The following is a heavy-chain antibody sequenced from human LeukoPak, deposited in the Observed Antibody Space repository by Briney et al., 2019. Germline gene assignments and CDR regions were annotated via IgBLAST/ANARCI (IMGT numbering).Heavy chain of an antibody. CDR2: IWYDGSNK. D-gene: IGHD3-22*01. V-gene: IGHV3-33*01. J-gene: IGHJ4*02. Sequence: PGRSLRLSCAASGFTFSSYGMHWVRQAPGKGLEWVAVIWYDGSNKYYADSVKGRFTISRDNSKNTLYLQMNSLRAEDTAVYYCARDHRGVVVIPFDYWGQGTLVTVYS. CDR3: ARDHRGVVVIPFDY. CDR1: GFTFSSYG.